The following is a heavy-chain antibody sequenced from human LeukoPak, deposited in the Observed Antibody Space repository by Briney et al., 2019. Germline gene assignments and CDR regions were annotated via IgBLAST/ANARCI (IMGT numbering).Heavy chain of an antibody. CDR1: GGTFKNFA. Sequence: SVKVSCKASGGTFKNFAVSWVRQAPGQGLEWMGGIIPIFATAQYAQKFQGRVTITADEFTNTAYMELSSLRSEDTAVYYCARGLTLVRGLTQSDFYFHHMDVWGKGTTVTISS. CDR3: ARGLTLVRGLTQSDFYFHHMDV. V-gene: IGHV1-69*13. J-gene: IGHJ6*03. CDR2: IIPIFATA. D-gene: IGHD3-10*01.